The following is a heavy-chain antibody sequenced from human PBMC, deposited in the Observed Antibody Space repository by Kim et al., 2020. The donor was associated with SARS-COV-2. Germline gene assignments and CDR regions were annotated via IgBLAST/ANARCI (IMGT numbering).Heavy chain of an antibody. D-gene: IGHD1-26*01. CDR1: GYTFTSYG. J-gene: IGHJ6*02. CDR3: ARVGGATRTSDYYYYGMDV. Sequence: ASVKVSCKASGYTFTSYGISWVRQAPGQGLEWMGWISAYNGNTNYAQKLQGRVTMTTDTSTSTAYMELRSLRSDDTAVYYCARVGGATRTSDYYYYGMDVWGQGTTVTVSS. CDR2: ISAYNGNT. V-gene: IGHV1-18*01.